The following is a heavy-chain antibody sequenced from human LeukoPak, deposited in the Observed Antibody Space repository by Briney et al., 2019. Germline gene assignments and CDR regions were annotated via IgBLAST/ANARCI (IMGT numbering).Heavy chain of an antibody. J-gene: IGHJ5*02. V-gene: IGHV1-46*01. CDR1: GYTLSSYY. D-gene: IGHD1-26*01. Sequence: GASVKVSCKASGYTLSSYYMHWVRQAPGQGLEWMGMINPSGGSTTYAQKFQGRVTMTRDTSTSTVYMELSSLRSEDTAVYYCAREISIVGATFSGFDPWGQGTLVTVSS. CDR3: AREISIVGATFSGFDP. CDR2: INPSGGST.